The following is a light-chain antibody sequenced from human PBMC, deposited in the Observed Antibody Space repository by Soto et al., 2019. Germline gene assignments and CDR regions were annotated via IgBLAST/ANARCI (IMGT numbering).Light chain of an antibody. CDR2: DAS. V-gene: IGKV1-13*02. CDR3: QQLKSYPFT. CDR1: QGISSA. Sequence: AIQLTQSPSSLSASVGDRVSITCRASQGISSALAWYQHKPGKPPKILIYDASSLQSGVPSRFSGSESETECTLTISSLQPEDFATYYCQQLKSYPFTFGQGTRLEIK. J-gene: IGKJ5*01.